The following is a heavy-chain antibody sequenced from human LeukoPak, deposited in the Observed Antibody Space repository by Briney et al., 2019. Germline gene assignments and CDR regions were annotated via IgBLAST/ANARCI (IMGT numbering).Heavy chain of an antibody. D-gene: IGHD2-2*02. Sequence: SETLSLTCAVYGGSFSGYYWSWIRQPPGKGLEWIGEINHSGSTNYNPSLKSRVTISVDTSKNQFSLKLSSVTAADTAVYYCARSCASCYTEPDFDYWGQGTLVTVSP. CDR1: GGSFSGYY. J-gene: IGHJ4*02. V-gene: IGHV4-34*01. CDR3: ARSCASCYTEPDFDY. CDR2: INHSGST.